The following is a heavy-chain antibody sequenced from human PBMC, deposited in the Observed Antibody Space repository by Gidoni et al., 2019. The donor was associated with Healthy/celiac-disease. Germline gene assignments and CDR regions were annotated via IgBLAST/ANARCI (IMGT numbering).Heavy chain of an antibody. CDR2: IYYSGST. CDR1: GGSISSYY. J-gene: IGHJ5*02. V-gene: IGHV4-59*01. CDR3: AREGVPNWFDP. Sequence: QVQLQVSGPGLVKPSETLSLTCTVSGGSISSYYWSWIRQPPGKGLEWIGYIYYSGSTNYNPSLKSRVTISVDTSKNQFSLKLSSVTAADTAVYYCAREGVPNWFDPWGQGTLVTVSS.